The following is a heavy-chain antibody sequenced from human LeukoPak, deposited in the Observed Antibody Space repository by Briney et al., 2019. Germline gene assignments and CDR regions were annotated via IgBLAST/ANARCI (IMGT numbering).Heavy chain of an antibody. V-gene: IGHV1-69*04. Sequence: SVKVSCKASGGTFSSYAISWVRQAPGQGLEWMGRIIPILGIANYAQKFQGRVTITADKSTSTAYMELSSLRSEDTAVYYCARDGHYGSGSYYPIHDYWGQGTLVTVSS. CDR2: IIPILGIA. CDR1: GGTFSSYA. D-gene: IGHD3-10*01. J-gene: IGHJ4*02. CDR3: ARDGHYGSGSYYPIHDY.